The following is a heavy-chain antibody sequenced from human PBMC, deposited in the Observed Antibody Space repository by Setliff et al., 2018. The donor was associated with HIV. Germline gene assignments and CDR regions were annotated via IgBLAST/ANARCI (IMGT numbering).Heavy chain of an antibody. Sequence: PGESLKISCKGSGYTSPTFWIGWMRQIPGKGLEHMGIVYPGDSDSRYSPSFQGHVTFSVDKSINTAYLEWSSLEASDTAIYYCGRYASGSYYFDYWGQGTLVTVSS. CDR2: VYPGDSDS. CDR3: GRYASGSYYFDY. V-gene: IGHV5-51*01. J-gene: IGHJ4*02. D-gene: IGHD3-10*01. CDR1: GYTSPTFW.